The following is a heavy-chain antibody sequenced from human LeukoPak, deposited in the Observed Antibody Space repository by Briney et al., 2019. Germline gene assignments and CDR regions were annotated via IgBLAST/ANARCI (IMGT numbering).Heavy chain of an antibody. Sequence: PSETLSLTCTVSGGSISSYYWSWIRQPAGKGLEWIGRIYASGSTNYNPSLKSRVTMSVDTSKNQFSLKLSSVTAADTAVYYCARVGGGYSSSWYTPENYYYMDVWGKGTTVTVSS. D-gene: IGHD6-13*01. CDR3: ARVGGGYSSSWYTPENYYYMDV. V-gene: IGHV4-4*07. J-gene: IGHJ6*03. CDR1: GGSISSYY. CDR2: IYASGST.